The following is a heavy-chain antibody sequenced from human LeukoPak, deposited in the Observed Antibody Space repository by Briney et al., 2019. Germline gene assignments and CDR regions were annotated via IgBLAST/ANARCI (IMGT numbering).Heavy chain of an antibody. J-gene: IGHJ3*02. V-gene: IGHV1-18*01. CDR2: ISAYNGNT. D-gene: IGHD6-19*01. CDR1: GYTFTSYG. Sequence: GASVKVSCKASGYTFTSYGISWVRQAPGQGLEWMGWISAYNGNTNYAQKLQGRVTMTTDTSTSTAYMELRSLRSDDPAVYYCARDFTSKQWLVMTDAFDIWGQGTMVTVSS. CDR3: ARDFTSKQWLVMTDAFDI.